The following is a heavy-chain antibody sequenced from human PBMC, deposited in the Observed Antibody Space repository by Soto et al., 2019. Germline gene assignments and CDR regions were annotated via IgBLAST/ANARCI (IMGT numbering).Heavy chain of an antibody. CDR1: GFTFSSYG. CDR2: ISYDGSNK. J-gene: IGHJ4*02. V-gene: IGHV3-30*03. CDR3: AYLDRFYYFDY. Sequence: PGGSLRLSCAASGFTFSSYGMHWVRQAPGKGLEWVAVISYDGSNKYYADSVKGRFTISRDNSKNTLYLQMNSLRAEDTAVYYCAYLDRFYYFDYWGQGTLVTVSS. D-gene: IGHD3-22*01.